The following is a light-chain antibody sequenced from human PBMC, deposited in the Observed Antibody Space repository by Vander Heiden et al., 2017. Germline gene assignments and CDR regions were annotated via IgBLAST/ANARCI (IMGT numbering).Light chain of an antibody. J-gene: IGKJ2*01. CDR2: QAS. Sequence: DIQMTQSPSTLSASVGDRVTITCRASQSIVNWLAWYQQKPGKSPKFLIYQASRLQRGVSSRFRGGGSGTDFTLTIRSLQPEDFATYYCQQYTTPHYTLGQGTQVEI. V-gene: IGKV1-5*03. CDR3: QQYTTPHYT. CDR1: QSIVNW.